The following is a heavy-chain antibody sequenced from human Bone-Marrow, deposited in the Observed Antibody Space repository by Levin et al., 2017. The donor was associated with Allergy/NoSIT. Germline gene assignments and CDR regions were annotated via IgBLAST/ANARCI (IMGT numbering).Heavy chain of an antibody. V-gene: IGHV4-34*01. CDR1: GGSSSGWY. CDR3: ARKGDYFDL. J-gene: IGHJ2*01. CDR2: INHSGSS. Sequence: SQTLSLTCGVYGGSSSGWYWSWIRQPPGKGLEWIGEINHSGSSNYNPSLKSRVTISLDTSKNQFSLKLTSMTAADTAVYYCARKGDYFDLWGRGTLVTVSS.